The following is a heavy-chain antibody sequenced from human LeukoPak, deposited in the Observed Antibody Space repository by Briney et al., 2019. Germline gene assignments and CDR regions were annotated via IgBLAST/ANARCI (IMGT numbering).Heavy chain of an antibody. Sequence: ASVKVSCKASGYTFTSYYMHWVRQAPGQGLEWMGIINPSGGSTSYAQKFQGRVTMTRDTSTSTVYMELSSLRSEDTAVYYCARDGSEWLLPSVRHISDYWGQGTLVTVSS. CDR3: ARDGSEWLLPSVRHISDY. CDR1: GYTFTSYY. CDR2: INPSGGST. J-gene: IGHJ4*02. D-gene: IGHD3-3*01. V-gene: IGHV1-46*01.